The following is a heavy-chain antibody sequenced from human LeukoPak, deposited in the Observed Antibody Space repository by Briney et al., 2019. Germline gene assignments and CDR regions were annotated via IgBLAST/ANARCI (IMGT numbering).Heavy chain of an antibody. D-gene: IGHD3-10*01. CDR3: ARGRRRGYYSSGSYFGFDP. V-gene: IGHV4-34*01. CDR2: INDSGST. J-gene: IGHJ5*02. CDR1: GGSFSGY. Sequence: PSETLSLTCGVYGGSFSGYWSCIRQTPGKGLEWIGEINDSGSTTYSPSLKSRVTMSVDTSKNQFSLNLSSVTAADTAVYYCARGRRRGYYSSGSYFGFDPWGQGTLVTVSS.